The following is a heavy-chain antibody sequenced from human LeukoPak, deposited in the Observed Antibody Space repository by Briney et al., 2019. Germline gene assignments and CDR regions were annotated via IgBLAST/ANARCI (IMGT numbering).Heavy chain of an antibody. D-gene: IGHD2-2*02. Sequence: GASVKVSCKASGYTFTAYYIHWVRQAPGQGLEWMAWLNPDSGGTHYAQKFQGRVTLTKDTSITTAYMELSGLTSDDTAVYYCAKDRYTPMATGIDYWGQGTLVTVSS. CDR3: AKDRYTPMATGIDY. CDR2: LNPDSGGT. J-gene: IGHJ4*02. V-gene: IGHV1-2*02. CDR1: GYTFTAYY.